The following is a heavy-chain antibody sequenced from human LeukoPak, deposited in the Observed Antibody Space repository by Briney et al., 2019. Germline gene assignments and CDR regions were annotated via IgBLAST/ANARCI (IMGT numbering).Heavy chain of an antibody. CDR2: ISSSGSTI. V-gene: IGHV3-48*03. D-gene: IGHD2-15*01. Sequence: QSGGSLRLSCAASGFTFSSYEMNWVRQAPGKGLEWVSYISSSGSTIYYADSVKGRFTISRDNAKNSLYLQMNSLRAGDTAVYYCALAATYYYYGMDVWGKGTTVTVSS. CDR1: GFTFSSYE. J-gene: IGHJ6*04. CDR3: ALAATYYYYGMDV.